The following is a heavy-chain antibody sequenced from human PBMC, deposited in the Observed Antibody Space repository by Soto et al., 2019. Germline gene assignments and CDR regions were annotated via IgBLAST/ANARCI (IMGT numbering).Heavy chain of an antibody. CDR2: IITLFGTS. CDR1: GGTFSSHS. Sequence: SVKVSCKASGGTFSSHSINWVRQAPGQGLEWMGGIITLFGTSNYAQNFQGRVTITADQSTSTAYMELNSLTSDDTAVYYCAREVGYGDFSAALMDWGQGTLVTVSS. J-gene: IGHJ4*02. CDR3: AREVGYGDFSAALMD. D-gene: IGHD2-21*02. V-gene: IGHV1-69*13.